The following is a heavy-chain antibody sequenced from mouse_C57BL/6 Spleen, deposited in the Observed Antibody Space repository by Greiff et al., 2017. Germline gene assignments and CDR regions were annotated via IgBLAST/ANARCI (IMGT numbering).Heavy chain of an antibody. J-gene: IGHJ1*03. CDR3: TRDGYYVPNWYFDV. Sequence: EVQLVESGEGLVKPGGSLKLSCAASGFTFSSYAMSWVRQTPEKRLEWVAYISSGGDYIYYADTVKGRFTISRDNARNTLYLQMSSLKSEDTAMYYCTRDGYYVPNWYFDVWGTGTTVTVSS. V-gene: IGHV5-9-1*02. CDR2: ISSGGDYI. D-gene: IGHD2-3*01. CDR1: GFTFSSYA.